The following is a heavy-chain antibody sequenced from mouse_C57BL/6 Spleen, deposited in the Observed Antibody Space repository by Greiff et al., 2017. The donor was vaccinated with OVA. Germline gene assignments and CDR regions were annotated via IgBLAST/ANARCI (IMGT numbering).Heavy chain of an antibody. V-gene: IGHV5-4*03. CDR1: GFTFSSYA. CDR2: ISDGGSYT. Sequence: EVKLVESGGGLVKPGGSLKLSCAASGFTFSSYAMSWVRQTPEKRLEWVATISDGGSYTYYPDNVKGRFTISRDNAKNNLYLQMSHLKSEDTAMYYCARDHWDDWYFEVWGTGTTVTVSS. J-gene: IGHJ1*03. D-gene: IGHD4-1*01. CDR3: ARDHWDDWYFEV.